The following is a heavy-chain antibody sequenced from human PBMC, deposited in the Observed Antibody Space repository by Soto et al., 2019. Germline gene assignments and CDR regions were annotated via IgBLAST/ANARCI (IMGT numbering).Heavy chain of an antibody. CDR1: GFTFSSYG. CDR2: IWYDGSNK. V-gene: IGHV3-33*01. J-gene: IGHJ6*02. D-gene: IGHD3-10*01. Sequence: GGSLRLSCAASGFTFSSYGMHWVRQAPGKGLEWVAVIWYDGSNKYYADSVKGRFTISRDNSKNTLYLQMNSLRAEDTAVYYCARDQVEGSGSYSLRDYYYYGMDVWGQGTTVTVSS. CDR3: ARDQVEGSGSYSLRDYYYYGMDV.